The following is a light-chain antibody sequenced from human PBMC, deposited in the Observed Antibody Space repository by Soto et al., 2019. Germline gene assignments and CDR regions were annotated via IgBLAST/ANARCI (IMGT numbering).Light chain of an antibody. CDR2: DAS. V-gene: IGKV3-11*01. CDR3: QQRSNWTS. CDR1: QSVSSY. Sequence: EIVLTQSPATLSLSPGERATLSCRASQSVSSYLAWYQQKPGQAPRLLIYDASNRATGIPARFSGSGSGTDFTLTISSLEPEDFAVYYCQQRSNWTSFGPGTKVAIK. J-gene: IGKJ3*01.